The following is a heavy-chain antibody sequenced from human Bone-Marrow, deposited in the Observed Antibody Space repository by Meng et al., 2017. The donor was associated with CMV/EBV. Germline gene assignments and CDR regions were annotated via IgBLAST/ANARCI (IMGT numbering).Heavy chain of an antibody. D-gene: IGHD2/OR15-2a*01. CDR3: ARGQVQCSTINCHDYRFSGMDV. CDR2: MNPNRGNT. V-gene: IGHV1-8*01. Sequence: ASVKVSCKASGYTFSYYDIIWVRQASGQGLEWVGWMNPNRGNTAYAQKFQGRVTMTRDTSTSIAYMELSSLRSGDTAVYYCARGQVQCSTINCHDYRFSGMDVWGQGNPGHRLL. J-gene: IGHJ6*02. CDR1: GYTFSYYD.